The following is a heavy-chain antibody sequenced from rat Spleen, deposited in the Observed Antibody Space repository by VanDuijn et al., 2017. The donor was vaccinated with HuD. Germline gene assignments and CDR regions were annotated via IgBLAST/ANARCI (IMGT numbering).Heavy chain of an antibody. J-gene: IGHJ2*01. D-gene: IGHD1-7*01. CDR2: ISTSGGST. CDR1: GFIFRKYD. CDR3: TTAWVLNY. V-gene: IGHV5-27*01. Sequence: EVQLVESGGGLVQPGRSLKISCTASGFIFRKYDMAWVRQDPTKGLEWVASISTSGGSTYYRDSVKGRFTISRDNAKSTLYLQMDSLRSEDTATYYCTTAWVLNYWGQGVMVTVSS.